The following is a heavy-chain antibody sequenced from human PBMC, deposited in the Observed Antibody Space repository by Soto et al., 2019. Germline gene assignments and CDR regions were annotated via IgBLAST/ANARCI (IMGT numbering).Heavy chain of an antibody. CDR1: GFTFSNYA. V-gene: IGHV3-30-3*01. CDR2: ISYDGSNK. J-gene: IGHJ4*02. D-gene: IGHD2-21*02. CDR3: ARDFADCGGDCSLYYFDY. Sequence: GGSLRLSCAASGFTFSNYAMHWVRQAPGKGLEWVAVISYDGSNKYYADSVKGRFTISRDSSKNTLYLQMNSLRAEDTAVYYCARDFADCGGDCSLYYFDYWGQGTLVTVSS.